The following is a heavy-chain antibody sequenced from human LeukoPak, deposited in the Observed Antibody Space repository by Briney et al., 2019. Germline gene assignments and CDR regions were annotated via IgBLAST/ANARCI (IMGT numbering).Heavy chain of an antibody. CDR3: ARSTTVVTINY. CDR2: INTDGSST. CDR1: GFTFSSYW. J-gene: IGHJ4*02. V-gene: IGHV3-74*01. Sequence: PGGSLRLSCAASGFTFSSYWMHWVRQAPGKGLVWVSRINTDGSSTSYADSVKGRFNISRDNAKNTLYLQMNSLRAEDTAVYYCARSTTVVTINYWGQGTLVTVSS. D-gene: IGHD4-23*01.